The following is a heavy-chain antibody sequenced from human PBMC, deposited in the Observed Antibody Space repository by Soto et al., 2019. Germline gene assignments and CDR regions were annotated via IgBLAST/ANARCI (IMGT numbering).Heavy chain of an antibody. CDR3: AGGNALDV. J-gene: IGHJ6*02. V-gene: IGHV3-7*01. Sequence: LRLSCAASTFPFSTYWMTWVRQAPGKGLEWVANIHRDEIEKYYMDSVKGRFTISRDNAKNSLYLQMTSLRAEDTAVYYCAGGNALDVWGQGTTVTVSS. CDR2: IHRDEIEK. CDR1: TFPFSTYW.